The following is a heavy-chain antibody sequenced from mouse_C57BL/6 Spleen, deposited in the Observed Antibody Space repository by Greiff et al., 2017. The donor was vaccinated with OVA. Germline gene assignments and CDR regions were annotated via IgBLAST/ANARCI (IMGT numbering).Heavy chain of an antibody. CDR2: ISNGGGST. CDR1: GFTFSDYY. J-gene: IGHJ4*01. CDR3: ARLDYGTYYYAMDY. D-gene: IGHD1-1*01. V-gene: IGHV5-12*01. Sequence: EVKLQESGGGLVQPGGSLKLSCAASGFTFSDYYMYWVRQTPEKRLEWVAYISNGGGSTYYPDTVKGRFTISRDNAKNTLYLQMSRLKSEDTAMYYCARLDYGTYYYAMDYWGQGTSVTVSS.